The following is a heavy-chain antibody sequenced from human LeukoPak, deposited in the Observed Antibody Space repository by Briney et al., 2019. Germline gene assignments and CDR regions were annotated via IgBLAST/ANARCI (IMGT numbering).Heavy chain of an antibody. CDR1: GGSISSGDYY. CDR3: AREEVVVPAAIHY. D-gene: IGHD2-2*02. J-gene: IGHJ4*02. Sequence: SQTLSLTCTVSGGSISSGDYYWSWIRQPPGKGLEWIGYIYYSGSTYYNPSLKSRATISVDTSKNQFSLKLSSVTAADTAVYYCAREEVVVPAAIHYWGQGTLVTVSS. CDR2: IYYSGST. V-gene: IGHV4-30-4*08.